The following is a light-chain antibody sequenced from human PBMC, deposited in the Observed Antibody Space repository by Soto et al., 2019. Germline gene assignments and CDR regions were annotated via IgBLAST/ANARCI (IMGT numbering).Light chain of an antibody. Sequence: QSVLTQPPSASGTPGQRVTISCSGSSSNIGSNYVYWYQQLPGTAPKLLIYSNNQRPSGVPDRFSGSKSGTSASLAISGLRSEDEADYYCGAWDDSLSAWVFGGGTKLTVL. CDR1: SSNIGSNY. CDR3: GAWDDSLSAWV. V-gene: IGLV1-47*02. J-gene: IGLJ3*02. CDR2: SNN.